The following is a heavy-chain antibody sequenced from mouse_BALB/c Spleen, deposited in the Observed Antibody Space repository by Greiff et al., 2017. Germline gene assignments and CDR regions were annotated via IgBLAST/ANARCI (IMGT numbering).Heavy chain of an antibody. V-gene: IGHV5-6-5*01. CDR2: ISSGGST. J-gene: IGHJ2*01. Sequence: DVMLVESGGGLVKPGGSLKLSCAASGFTFSSYAMSWVRQTPEKRLEWVASISSGGSTYYPDSVKGRFTISRDNARNILYLQMSSLRSEDTAMYYCARVYDGFDYWGQGTTLTVSS. CDR1: GFTFSSYA. D-gene: IGHD2-3*01. CDR3: ARVYDGFDY.